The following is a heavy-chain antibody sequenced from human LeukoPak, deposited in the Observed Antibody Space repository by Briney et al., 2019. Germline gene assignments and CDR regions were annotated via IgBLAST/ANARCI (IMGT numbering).Heavy chain of an antibody. CDR2: ISSSSSYI. CDR3: AKATQGNY. CDR1: GFTFSSYS. V-gene: IGHV3-21*01. J-gene: IGHJ4*02. Sequence: PGGSLRLSCAASGFTFSSYSMNWVRQAPGKGLEWVSSISSSSSYIYYADSVKGRFTISRDNSKNTLYLQMNSLRAEDTAVYYCAKATQGNYWGQGTLVTVSS.